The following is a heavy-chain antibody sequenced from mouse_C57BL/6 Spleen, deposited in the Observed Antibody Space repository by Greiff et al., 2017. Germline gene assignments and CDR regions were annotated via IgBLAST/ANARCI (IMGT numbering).Heavy chain of an antibody. Sequence: QVQLQQSGPELVKPGASVEISCKASGYSFTSYYIHWVKQRPGQGLEWIGWIYPGSGNTKYNEKFKGKATLTADTSSSTAYMQLSSLTSEDSAVYYCAREGGWSYAMDYWGQGTSVTVSS. CDR3: AREGGWSYAMDY. J-gene: IGHJ4*01. CDR2: IYPGSGNT. CDR1: GYSFTSYY. D-gene: IGHD2-3*01. V-gene: IGHV1-66*01.